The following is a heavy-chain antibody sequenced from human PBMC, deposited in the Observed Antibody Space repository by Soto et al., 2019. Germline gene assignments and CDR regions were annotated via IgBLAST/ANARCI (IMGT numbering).Heavy chain of an antibody. CDR2: NYYSGST. D-gene: IGHD3-10*01. CDR1: GGSISSYY. Sequence: SETLSLTCSVSGGSISSYYWSWIRQPPGKGLEWIGYNYYSGSTNYNPSLKSRVTISVDTSKDQFSLKLSSVTAADTAVYYCARTMVRGVIPPEGNNWFDPWGQGTLVTVSS. J-gene: IGHJ5*02. CDR3: ARTMVRGVIPPEGNNWFDP. V-gene: IGHV4-59*13.